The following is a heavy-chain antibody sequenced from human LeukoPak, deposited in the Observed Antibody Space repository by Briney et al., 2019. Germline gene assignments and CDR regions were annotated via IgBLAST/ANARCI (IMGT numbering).Heavy chain of an antibody. CDR2: INPSGGST. CDR1: GYTFTNHY. Sequence: GASVRVSCTASGYTFTNHYIHWVRQAPGQGLEWMGIINPSGGSTNYAQKFQGRVTMTKDTSTITVYLALSSLTSEDTAVYYCARDLMAGNTALFDLWGQGALVTVSS. D-gene: IGHD5-24*01. V-gene: IGHV1-46*01. J-gene: IGHJ4*02. CDR3: ARDLMAGNTALFDL.